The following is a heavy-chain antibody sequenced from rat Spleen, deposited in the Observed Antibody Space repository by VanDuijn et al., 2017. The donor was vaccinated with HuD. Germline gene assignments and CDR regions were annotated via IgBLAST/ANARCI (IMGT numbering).Heavy chain of an antibody. CDR1: GFTFSDYN. D-gene: IGHD1-2*01. V-gene: IGHV5-7*01. CDR2: ISYYGSST. CDR3: ARHPYYYSSPHFDY. J-gene: IGHJ2*01. Sequence: EVQLVESGGGLVQPGRSLKLSCAASGFTFSDYNMAWVRQAPKKGLEWVATISYYGSSTYLRESVKGRVTISRDNAKSTLYLQMDSLRSEDTATYYCARHPYYYSSPHFDYWGQGVMVTVSS.